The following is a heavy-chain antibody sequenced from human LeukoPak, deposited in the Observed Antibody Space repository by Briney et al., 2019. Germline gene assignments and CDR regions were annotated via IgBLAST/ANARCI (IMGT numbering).Heavy chain of an antibody. Sequence: SETLSLTCAVYGGSFSGYYWSWIRQPPGKGLEWIGEINHSGSTNYNPSLKSRVTISVDTSKNQFSLKLTSVTAADTAVYYCARQGIYSSGRDPDYWGQGTLVTVSS. CDR1: GGSFSGYY. CDR3: ARQGIYSSGRDPDY. D-gene: IGHD6-19*01. CDR2: INHSGST. J-gene: IGHJ4*02. V-gene: IGHV4-34*01.